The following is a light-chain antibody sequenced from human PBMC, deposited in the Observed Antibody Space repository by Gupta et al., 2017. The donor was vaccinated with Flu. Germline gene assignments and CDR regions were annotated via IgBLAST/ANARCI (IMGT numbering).Light chain of an antibody. CDR1: NLKDKY. Sequence: SYELTQPPSVFVSPGQRASITCSGHNLKDKYASWYQQRPGQSPVLVIYEDTKRPSGIPERFSGSPSGNTATLTISGTQVMDEADYYCQAWDNNTAVFGSGTRLTVL. CDR2: EDT. CDR3: QAWDNNTAV. J-gene: IGLJ3*02. V-gene: IGLV3-1*01.